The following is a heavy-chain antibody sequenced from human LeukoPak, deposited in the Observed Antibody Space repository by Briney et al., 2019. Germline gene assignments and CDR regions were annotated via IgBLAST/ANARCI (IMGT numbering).Heavy chain of an antibody. V-gene: IGHV4-38-2*02. D-gene: IGHD5-12*01. CDR2: IGPDGLT. CDR1: GYFSTGYY. J-gene: IGHJ3*01. Sequence: SETLSLTCSVSGYFSTGYYWGWIRQPPGKGLEWMASIGPDGLTYSNSSLRNQLTISADMSRNEFSLKLNSLTAADTAVYYCARQVATKGEWAFDVWGQGTVVTVSS. CDR3: ARQVATKGEWAFDV.